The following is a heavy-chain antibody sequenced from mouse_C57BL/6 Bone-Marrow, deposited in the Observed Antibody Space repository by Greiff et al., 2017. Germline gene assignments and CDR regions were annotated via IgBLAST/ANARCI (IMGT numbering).Heavy chain of an antibody. D-gene: IGHD1-1*02. CDR1: GFTFSSYA. CDR2: ISDGGSYT. Sequence: EVMLVESGGGLVKPGGSLKLSCAASGFTFSSYAMSWVRQTPEKRLEWVATISDGGSYTYYPDNVKGRFTISRDNAKNNLYLQMSHLKSEDTAMYYCARGALVYWGQGTSVTVSS. V-gene: IGHV5-4*03. J-gene: IGHJ4*01. CDR3: ARGALVY.